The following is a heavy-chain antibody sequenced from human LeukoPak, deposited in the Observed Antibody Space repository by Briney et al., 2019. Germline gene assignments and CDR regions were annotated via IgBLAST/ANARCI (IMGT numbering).Heavy chain of an antibody. V-gene: IGHV4-59*08. CDR3: ARSGPYALNV. J-gene: IGHJ6*02. Sequence: SETLSLTCTVSGGAISSYYWSWIRQPPGKGLEWIGYIYYSGSTNYNPSLKSRVTMSVDTSKNQFSLKLSSVTAADTAVYYCARSGPYALNVWGQGTTVTVSS. D-gene: IGHD3-10*01. CDR2: IYYSGST. CDR1: GGAISSYY.